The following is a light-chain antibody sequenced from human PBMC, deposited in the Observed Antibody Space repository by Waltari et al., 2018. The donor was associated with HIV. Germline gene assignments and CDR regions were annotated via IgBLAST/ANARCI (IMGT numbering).Light chain of an antibody. V-gene: IGLV1-40*01. CDR2: GYS. Sequence: QSVLTQPPSVSGAPGQRVTISCTGSSSNIGAGYDIHWYQHLPVKAPKLLIYGYSDPPSGVPVRFSGSKSGTSASLAITGLQAEDEADYYCQSFDNSLSGWVFGGGTKLTVL. CDR1: SSNIGAGYD. CDR3: QSFDNSLSGWV. J-gene: IGLJ3*02.